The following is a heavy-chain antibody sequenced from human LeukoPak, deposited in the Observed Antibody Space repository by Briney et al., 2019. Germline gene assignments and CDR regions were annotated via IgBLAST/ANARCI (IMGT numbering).Heavy chain of an antibody. Sequence: GGSLRLSCAASGFTFSTYAMSWVRQAPGKGLEWVSGISGVRGNTYYADAVRGRFPISRDNSQSTLYLQMSSLRAEDTAIYYCARNGVAGSWFSFDSWGQGTLVSVSS. CDR3: ARNGVAGSWFSFDS. CDR1: GFTFSTYA. J-gene: IGHJ4*02. V-gene: IGHV3-23*01. CDR2: ISGVRGNT. D-gene: IGHD6-19*01.